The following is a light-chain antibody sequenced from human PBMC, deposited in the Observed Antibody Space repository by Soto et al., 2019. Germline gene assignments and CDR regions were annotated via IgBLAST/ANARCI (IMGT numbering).Light chain of an antibody. CDR1: QSISSW. Sequence: MSKSPSTLPASYEEAVTIPCRASQSISSWLAWYQQKPGKAPKLLIYDASSLESGVPSRFSGSGSETEFTLTISSLQPDDSATYYCQQYNSLYTSGQGTKADI. J-gene: IGKJ2*01. CDR2: DAS. CDR3: QQYNSLYT. V-gene: IGKV1-5*01.